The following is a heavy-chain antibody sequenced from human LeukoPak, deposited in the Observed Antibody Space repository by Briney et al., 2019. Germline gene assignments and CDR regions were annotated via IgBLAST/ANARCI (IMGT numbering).Heavy chain of an antibody. Sequence: GGSLRLSCAASGYTFSSYAMNWVRQAPGKGLEWVSSISESGGTTDYADSVKGRFTISRDNSKNTLYLQMNSLRAEDTAVYYCARQWLINGWGQGILVTVSS. CDR3: ARQWLING. J-gene: IGHJ4*02. CDR2: ISESGGTT. V-gene: IGHV3-23*01. D-gene: IGHD6-19*01. CDR1: GYTFSSYA.